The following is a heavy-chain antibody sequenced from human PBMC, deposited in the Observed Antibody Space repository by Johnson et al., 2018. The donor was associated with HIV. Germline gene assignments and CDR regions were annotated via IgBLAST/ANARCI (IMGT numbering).Heavy chain of an antibody. V-gene: IGHV3-20*04. J-gene: IGHJ3*01. CDR3: ARVGSSSADH. CDR2: INWNGGST. Sequence: VQLLESGGGVVQPGGSLRLSCAASGFTFSSYGMHWVRQAPGKGLEWVSGINWNGGSTGYADSVKGRFTISRDNAKNSLYLQMNSLRAEDTALYYCARVGSSSADHWGQGTMVTVSS. D-gene: IGHD6-13*01. CDR1: GFTFSSYG.